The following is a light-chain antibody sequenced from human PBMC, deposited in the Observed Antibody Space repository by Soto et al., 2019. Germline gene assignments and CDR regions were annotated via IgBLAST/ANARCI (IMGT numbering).Light chain of an antibody. Sequence: QSVLPQPPSSSGTPGQRVTISCSGSSSNIGPNTVNWYQHFPGTSPKLIIFGNTQRPSGVPDRFSGSKSGPSASLAISGLQSEDEADYYCAAWDDSRSGYVFGTGTKVTVL. J-gene: IGLJ1*01. V-gene: IGLV1-44*01. CDR3: AAWDDSRSGYV. CDR1: SSNIGPNT. CDR2: GNT.